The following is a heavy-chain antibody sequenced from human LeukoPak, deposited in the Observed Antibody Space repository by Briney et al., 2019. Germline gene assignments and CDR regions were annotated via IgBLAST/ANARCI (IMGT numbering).Heavy chain of an antibody. Sequence: GGSLRLSCAASGFTFSSYSMNWVRQAPGKGLEWVSSISSSSSYIYYADSVKGRFTISRDNAKNPLYLQMNSLRAEDTAVYYCARVGWNYGFDYWGQGTLVTVSS. V-gene: IGHV3-21*01. D-gene: IGHD1-7*01. CDR2: ISSSSSYI. CDR1: GFTFSSYS. CDR3: ARVGWNYGFDY. J-gene: IGHJ4*02.